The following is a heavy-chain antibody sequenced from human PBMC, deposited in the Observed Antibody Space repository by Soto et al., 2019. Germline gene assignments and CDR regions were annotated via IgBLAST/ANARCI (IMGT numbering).Heavy chain of an antibody. Sequence: GGSLRLSCAASGFTFSSYGMHWVRQAPGKGLEWVAVISYDGSNKYYADSVKGRFTISRDNSKNTLYLQMNSLRAEDTAVYYCAKEVAAAGSNTEYFQHWGQGTLVTVSS. CDR3: AKEVAAAGSNTEYFQH. V-gene: IGHV3-30*18. D-gene: IGHD6-13*01. CDR1: GFTFSSYG. J-gene: IGHJ1*01. CDR2: ISYDGSNK.